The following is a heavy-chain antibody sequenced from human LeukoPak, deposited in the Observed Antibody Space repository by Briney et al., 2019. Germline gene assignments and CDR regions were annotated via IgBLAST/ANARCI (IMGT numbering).Heavy chain of an antibody. J-gene: IGHJ5*02. Sequence: ASVKVSCKASGYIFTAYYMHWVRQAPGQGLEWMGWINPNSGGTNYAQKFQGWVTMTRDTSISTAYMELSRLRSDDTAVYYCAREYTVAGTDWFDPWGQGTLVTVSS. V-gene: IGHV1-2*04. CDR3: AREYTVAGTDWFDP. CDR2: INPNSGGT. CDR1: GYIFTAYY. D-gene: IGHD6-19*01.